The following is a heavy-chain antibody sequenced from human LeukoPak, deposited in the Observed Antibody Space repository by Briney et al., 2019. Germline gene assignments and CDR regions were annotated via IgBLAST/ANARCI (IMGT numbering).Heavy chain of an antibody. D-gene: IGHD3-10*01. CDR3: ASVVLRGVNY. CDR1: GFTFSSYS. V-gene: IGHV3-21*01. Sequence: GGSLRLSCAASGFTFSSYSMTWVRQAPGKGLEWVSSISSSSSYIYYADSVKGRFTISRDNAKNSLYLQMNSLRAEDTAVYYCASVVLRGVNYWGQGTLVTVSS. CDR2: ISSSSSYI. J-gene: IGHJ4*02.